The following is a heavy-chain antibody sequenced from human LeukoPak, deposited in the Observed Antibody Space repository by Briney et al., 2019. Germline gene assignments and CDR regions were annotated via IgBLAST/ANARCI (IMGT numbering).Heavy chain of an antibody. J-gene: IGHJ4*02. CDR3: VKDLSGSYSFDY. CDR1: GFTFSSYA. CDR2: ISNNGHST. D-gene: IGHD1-26*01. Sequence: GGSLRLSCSASGFTFSSYAMHWVRQAPEKGLEYVSTISNNGHSTYYADSVMGGFTISRDNSKNTLYLQMSSLRAEDTAVYHCVKDLSGSYSFDYWGQGTLVTVSS. V-gene: IGHV3-64D*09.